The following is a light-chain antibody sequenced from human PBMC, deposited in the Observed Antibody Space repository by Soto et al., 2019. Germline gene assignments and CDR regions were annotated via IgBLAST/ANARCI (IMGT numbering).Light chain of an antibody. CDR2: GAS. Sequence: DIQMTQSPPTLSASVGDRVTITCRASQSIRHYLAWYQQMPGKAPKLLIYGASTLQSGVPSRFSGSGSGTEFTLTISSLEPDDFGSYFCQHHESYSQTFGQGTKVEI. CDR1: QSIRHY. J-gene: IGKJ1*01. V-gene: IGKV1-5*01. CDR3: QHHESYSQT.